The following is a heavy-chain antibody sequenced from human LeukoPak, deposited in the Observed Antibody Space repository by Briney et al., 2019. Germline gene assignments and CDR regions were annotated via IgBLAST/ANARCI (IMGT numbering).Heavy chain of an antibody. CDR2: IIPIFGIA. V-gene: IGHV1-69*04. CDR3: ARVIHYYGSGRERYYGMDV. Sequence: ASVKVSCKASGGTFNSYAISWVRQAPGQGLEWMGRIIPIFGIANYAQKFQGRVTITADKSTSTAYMELSSLRSEDTAVYYCARVIHYYGSGRERYYGMDVWGQGTTVTVSS. D-gene: IGHD3-10*01. CDR1: GGTFNSYA. J-gene: IGHJ6*02.